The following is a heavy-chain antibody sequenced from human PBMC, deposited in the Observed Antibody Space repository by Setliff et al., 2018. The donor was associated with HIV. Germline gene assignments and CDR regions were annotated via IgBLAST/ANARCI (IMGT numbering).Heavy chain of an antibody. D-gene: IGHD3-10*01. CDR2: INHSGSI. Sequence: SETLSLTCAVYGGSFSGYSWTWIRQAPGKGLEWIGEINHSGSISYNPSLKSRVTMSVDTSKNQFSLKLSSVTAADMAVYYCATYADRESNRFDPWGQGILVTVSS. J-gene: IGHJ5*02. CDR3: ATYADRESNRFDP. V-gene: IGHV4-34*01. CDR1: GGSFSGYS.